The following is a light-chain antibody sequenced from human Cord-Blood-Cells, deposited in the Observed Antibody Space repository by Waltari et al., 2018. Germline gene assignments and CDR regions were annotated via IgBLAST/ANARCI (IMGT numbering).Light chain of an antibody. J-gene: IGKJ1*01. CDR1: QSVSSSY. Sequence: EIVLTQSPGTLSLSPGERATLPCRASQSVSSSYLAWYQQKPGQAPRLLIYGASSRATGIPDRVSGSGSGTDFTLTISRLEPEDFAVYYCQQYGSSPWTFGQGTKVEIK. CDR3: QQYGSSPWT. V-gene: IGKV3-20*01. CDR2: GAS.